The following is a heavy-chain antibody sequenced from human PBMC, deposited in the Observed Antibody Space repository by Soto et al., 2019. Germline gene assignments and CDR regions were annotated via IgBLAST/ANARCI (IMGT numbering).Heavy chain of an antibody. D-gene: IGHD3-16*01. CDR1: GFTFSTYW. Sequence: GGSLSLSCAASGFTFSTYWMHWVRQAPGKGLVWVSRLDNDVTNTRYADSVKGRFTVSRDNGKNTVYLQMDSLRAEDTAVYYCARDGGTYFDYWGQGTLVTVSS. V-gene: IGHV3-74*01. CDR3: ARDGGTYFDY. J-gene: IGHJ4*02. CDR2: LDNDVTNT.